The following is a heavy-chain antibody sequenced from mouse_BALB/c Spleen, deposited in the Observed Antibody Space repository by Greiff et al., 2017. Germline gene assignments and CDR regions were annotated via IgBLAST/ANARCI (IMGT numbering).Heavy chain of an antibody. CDR3: ARGLYYGNYGFAY. CDR2: ILPGSGST. CDR1: GYTFSSYW. V-gene: IGHV1-9*01. D-gene: IGHD2-1*01. J-gene: IGHJ3*01. Sequence: QVQLQQSGAELMKPGASVKISCKATGYTFSSYWIEWVKQRPGHGLEWIGEILPGSGSTNYNEKFKGKATFTADTSSNTAYMQLSSLTSEDSAVYYCARGLYYGNYGFAYWGQGTLVTVSA.